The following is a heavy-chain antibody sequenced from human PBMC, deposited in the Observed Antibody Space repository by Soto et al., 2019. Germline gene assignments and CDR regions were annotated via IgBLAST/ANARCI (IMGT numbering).Heavy chain of an antibody. V-gene: IGHV3-30-3*01. J-gene: IGHJ4*02. CDR1: GFTFSSYA. CDR2: ISYDGSNK. D-gene: IGHD3-22*01. Sequence: QVQLVESGGGVVQPGRSLRLSCAASGFTFSSYAMHWVRQAPGKGLEWVAVISYDGSNKYYADSVKGRFTISRDNYKNTLYLQMNSLRAEDTAVYYCARGSFNYYASSGLDYWGQGTQVTVSS. CDR3: ARGSFNYYASSGLDY.